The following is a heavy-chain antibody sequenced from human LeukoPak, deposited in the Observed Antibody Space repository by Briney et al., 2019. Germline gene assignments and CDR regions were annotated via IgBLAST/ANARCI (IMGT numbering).Heavy chain of an antibody. V-gene: IGHV4-34*01. CDR3: ATRRYVWGSYRPFDP. J-gene: IGHJ5*02. CDR2: INHSGST. Sequence: SETLSLTCAVYGGSFSGYYWSWIRQPPGKGLEWIGEINHSGSTNYNPSLKSRVTISVDTSKNQFSLKLSSVTAADTAVYCCATRRYVWGSYRPFDPWGQGTLVTVSS. D-gene: IGHD3-16*02. CDR1: GGSFSGYY.